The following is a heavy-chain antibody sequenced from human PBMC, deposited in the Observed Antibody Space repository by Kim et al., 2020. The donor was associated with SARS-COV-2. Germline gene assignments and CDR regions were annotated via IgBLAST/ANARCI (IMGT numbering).Heavy chain of an antibody. CDR3: ARTGGSGRDPVYGMDV. D-gene: IGHD2-8*02. J-gene: IGHJ6*02. Sequence: GSVKGRFTIPREDAKNSLYLKMNSLRAGDMAVYYCARTGGSGRDPVYGMDVWGQGTTVTVSS. V-gene: IGHV3-13*01.